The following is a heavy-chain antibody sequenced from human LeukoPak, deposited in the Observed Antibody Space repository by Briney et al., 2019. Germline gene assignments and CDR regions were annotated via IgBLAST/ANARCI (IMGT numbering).Heavy chain of an antibody. V-gene: IGHV3-33*08. CDR2: IWYDGNKK. Sequence: GGSLRLSCAASGFTFSSYEMNWVRQAPGKGVEWVAVIWYDGNKKYYADSVKGRFTISRDNSKNTLYLQMNSLRADDTAVYYCARDPGSSSGWGDFFDYWGQGTLVTVSS. CDR3: ARDPGSSSGWGDFFDY. CDR1: GFTFSSYE. J-gene: IGHJ4*02. D-gene: IGHD6-19*01.